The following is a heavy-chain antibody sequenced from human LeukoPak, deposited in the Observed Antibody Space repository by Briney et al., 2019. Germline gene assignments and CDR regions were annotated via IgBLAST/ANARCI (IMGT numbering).Heavy chain of an antibody. CDR3: ARKIDYGDYFLGNWFDP. V-gene: IGHV1-69*13. J-gene: IGHJ5*02. Sequence: SVKVSCKASGYTFTGYYMHWVRQAPGQGLEWMGGIIPIFGTANYAQKFQGRVTITADESTSTAYMELSSLRSEDTAVYYCARKIDYGDYFLGNWFDPWGQGTLVTVSS. CDR2: IIPIFGTA. CDR1: GYTFTGYY. D-gene: IGHD4-17*01.